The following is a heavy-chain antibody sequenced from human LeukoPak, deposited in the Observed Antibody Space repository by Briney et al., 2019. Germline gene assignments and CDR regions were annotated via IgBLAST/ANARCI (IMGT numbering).Heavy chain of an antibody. CDR3: AKSRIAVASQFDH. Sequence: GGSVSLLCAASGFTLCSFSMMWVREGRGGGVVWVSGICWYSGSKGYADSVKGRFTNSRDSAKNSLYLQMNSLKPEDTALYYCAKSRIAVASQFDHWGQGTLVTVSS. D-gene: IGHD6-19*01. V-gene: IGHV3-20*04. J-gene: IGHJ5*02. CDR2: ICWYSGSK. CDR1: GFTLCSFS.